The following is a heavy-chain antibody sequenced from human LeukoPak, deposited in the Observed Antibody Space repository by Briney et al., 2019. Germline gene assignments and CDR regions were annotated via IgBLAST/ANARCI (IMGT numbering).Heavy chain of an antibody. CDR1: GFIFSDYY. D-gene: IGHD5-12*01. Sequence: GGSLRLSCAVSGFIFSDYYMTWVRQAPGKGREWIAYISNSGNTIYYTDSVRGGFTISRDNAKNSLYLQMNSLRAEDTAVYYCARWEWLRSFDYWGQGTLVTVSS. CDR2: ISNSGNTI. V-gene: IGHV3-11*04. J-gene: IGHJ4*02. CDR3: ARWEWLRSFDY.